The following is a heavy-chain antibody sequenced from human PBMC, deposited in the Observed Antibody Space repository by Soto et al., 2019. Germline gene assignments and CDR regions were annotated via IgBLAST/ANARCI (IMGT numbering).Heavy chain of an antibody. CDR1: GFTFSSYA. D-gene: IGHD6-19*01. V-gene: IGHV3-23*01. Sequence: GGSLRLSCAASGFTFSSYAMSWVRQAPGKGLEWVSAISGSGGSTYYADSVKGRFTISRDNSKNTLYLQMNSLRAGDTAVYYCAKVRDLGWRHTPPFDYWGQGTLVTVSS. J-gene: IGHJ4*02. CDR2: ISGSGGST. CDR3: AKVRDLGWRHTPPFDY.